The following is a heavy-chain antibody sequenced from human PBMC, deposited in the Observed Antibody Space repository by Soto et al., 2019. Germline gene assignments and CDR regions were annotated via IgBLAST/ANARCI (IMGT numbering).Heavy chain of an antibody. CDR1: GASISTYY. J-gene: IGHJ3*02. CDR2: MYSGGST. CDR3: ARLGDSSGWDDALDI. Sequence: QVQLQESGPGLVKPSETLSLTCSASGASISTYYWSWIRQPPGKGLEFVGYMYSGGSTSYNPFLQNRVTMSVDTPKNLLSLKLRSVTAADTAVYYCARLGDSSGWDDALDIWGQGTMVTVSS. V-gene: IGHV4-59*01. D-gene: IGHD6-19*01.